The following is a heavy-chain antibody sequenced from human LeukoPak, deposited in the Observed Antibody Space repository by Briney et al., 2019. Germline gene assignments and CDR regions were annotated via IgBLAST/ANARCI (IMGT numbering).Heavy chain of an antibody. CDR3: AHSRNIYAAMVP. D-gene: IGHD5-18*01. CDR2: VSASGFGT. V-gene: IGHV3-23*01. J-gene: IGHJ5*02. Sequence: GGSLRLSCAASGFTFSSYAMSWVRQAPGKGLEWVSAVSASGFGTYYADSVKGRFTISRDDSKNTLSLQMDSLRAEDTAVYYCAHSRNIYAAMVPRGQGTLVTVSS. CDR1: GFTFSSYA.